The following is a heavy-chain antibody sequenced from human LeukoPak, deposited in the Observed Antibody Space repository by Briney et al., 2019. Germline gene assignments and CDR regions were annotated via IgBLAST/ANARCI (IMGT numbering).Heavy chain of an antibody. CDR3: ARGGLPMYYYDSSGYHLFDY. CDR2: IYYSGST. CDR1: GGSISSGDYY. D-gene: IGHD3-22*01. Sequence: SQTLSLTCTVSGGSISSGDYYWSRIRQPPGKGLEWIGYIYYSGSTYYNPSLKSRVTISVDTSKNQFSLKLSSVTAADTAVYYCARGGLPMYYYDSSGYHLFDYWGQGTLVTVSS. V-gene: IGHV4-30-4*01. J-gene: IGHJ4*02.